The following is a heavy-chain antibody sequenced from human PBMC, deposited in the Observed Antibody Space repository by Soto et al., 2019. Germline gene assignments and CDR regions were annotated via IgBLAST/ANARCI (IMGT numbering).Heavy chain of an antibody. V-gene: IGHV4-34*01. CDR3: ARRALGRIAVAGTFDY. Sequence: QVQLQQWGAGLLKPSETLSLTCAVYGGSFSGYYWSWVRQPPGKGLEWIGEINHSGSTNYNPSLKSRVTISVDTSKNQFSLKLSSVTAADTAVYYCARRALGRIAVAGTFDYWGQGTLVTVSS. D-gene: IGHD6-19*01. CDR1: GGSFSGYY. CDR2: INHSGST. J-gene: IGHJ4*02.